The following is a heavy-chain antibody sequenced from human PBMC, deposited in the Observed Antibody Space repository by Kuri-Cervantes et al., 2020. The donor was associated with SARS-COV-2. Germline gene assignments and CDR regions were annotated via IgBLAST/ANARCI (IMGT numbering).Heavy chain of an antibody. CDR2: IYYSGST. D-gene: IGHD2-15*01. CDR3: AREGYCSGSSCFDY. CDR1: GGSISSYY. J-gene: IGHJ4*02. V-gene: IGHV4-59*01. Sequence: SETLSLTCTVSGGSISSYYWSWIRQPPGKGLEWIGYIYYSGSTNYNPSLKSRVTISVDTSKNQFSLKLSSVTAADTAVYYCAREGYCSGSSCFDYWGQGTLVTVSS.